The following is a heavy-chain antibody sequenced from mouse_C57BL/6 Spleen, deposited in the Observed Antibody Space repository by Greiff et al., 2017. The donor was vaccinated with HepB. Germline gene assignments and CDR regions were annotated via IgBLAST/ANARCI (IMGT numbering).Heavy chain of an antibody. Sequence: VKLQQPGAELVKPGASVKLSCKASGYTFTSYWMQWVKQRPGQGLEWIGEIDPSDSYTNYNQKFKGKATLTVDTSSSTAYMQLSSLTSEDSAVYYCARGGFYYGNWGQGTTLTVSS. J-gene: IGHJ2*01. CDR2: IDPSDSYT. D-gene: IGHD1-1*01. CDR3: ARGGFYYGN. V-gene: IGHV1-50*01. CDR1: GYTFTSYW.